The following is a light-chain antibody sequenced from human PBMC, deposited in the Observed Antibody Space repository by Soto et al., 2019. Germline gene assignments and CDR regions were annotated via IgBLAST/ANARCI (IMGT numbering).Light chain of an antibody. V-gene: IGKV3-20*01. CDR1: QSVSSSY. J-gene: IGKJ4*01. CDR3: QRYGSSPLT. Sequence: EIVLTQSPGTLSLSPGERATLSCRASQSVSSSYLAWYQQKPGQAPRLLIYGASSRATGIPDRFSGSGSGTDFTLNISRLDPEDFAVYYCQRYGSSPLTFGGGTKVEIK. CDR2: GAS.